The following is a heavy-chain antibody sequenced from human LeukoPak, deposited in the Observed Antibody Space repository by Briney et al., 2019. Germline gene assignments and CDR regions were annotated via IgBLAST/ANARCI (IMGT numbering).Heavy chain of an antibody. CDR2: IIPILGIA. CDR3: ARSGYCSGGSCPPGY. V-gene: IGHV1-69*04. J-gene: IGHJ4*02. CDR1: GGTFSSYA. D-gene: IGHD2-15*01. Sequence: GASVKVSCKASGGTFSSYAISWVRQAPGQGLEWMGRIIPILGIANYAQKFQGRVTITADKSTSTAYMELSSLRSEDTAVYYCARSGYCSGGSCPPGYWGQGTLVTVSS.